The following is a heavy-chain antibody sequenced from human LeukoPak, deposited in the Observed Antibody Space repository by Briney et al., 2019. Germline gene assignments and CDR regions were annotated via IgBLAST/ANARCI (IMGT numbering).Heavy chain of an antibody. CDR3: ATDQRGYNWNYLDY. Sequence: KPGGSLRLSCAASGFTFSTYSMNWVRQAPGKGLEWISYISLSSDYIFYADSVKGRFTISRDNAKNSLYLQMNSLRAEDTAVYYCATDQRGYNWNYLDYWGQGTLVTVSS. D-gene: IGHD1-20*01. J-gene: IGHJ4*02. V-gene: IGHV3-48*01. CDR1: GFTFSTYS. CDR2: ISLSSDYI.